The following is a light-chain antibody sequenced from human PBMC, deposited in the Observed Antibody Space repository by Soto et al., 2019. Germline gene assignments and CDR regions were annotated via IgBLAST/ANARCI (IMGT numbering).Light chain of an antibody. CDR1: QSVRGNH. CDR2: AAS. CDR3: QQYGSLPAT. Sequence: EIVLTQSPGTLSLSPGERATLSCRASQSVRGNHFAWYQQKPGQAPRLLIYAASARTTGIPDRFSGGGSGTDFTLTISRLEPEDFAVYYCQQYGSLPATFGQGTKVEI. V-gene: IGKV3-20*01. J-gene: IGKJ1*01.